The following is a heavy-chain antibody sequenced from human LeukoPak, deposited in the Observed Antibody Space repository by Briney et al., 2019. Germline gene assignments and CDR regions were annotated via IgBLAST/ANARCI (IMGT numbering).Heavy chain of an antibody. CDR2: ISYDGSNK. J-gene: IGHJ3*02. CDR3: AKDNGANAFDI. CDR1: GFTFSSYG. Sequence: GGSLRLSCAASGFTFSSYGMHWVRQAPGKGLEWVAVISYDGSNKYYADSVKGRFTISRDNSKNTLYLQMNSLRAEDTAVYYCAKDNGANAFDIWGQGTMVTVSS. V-gene: IGHV3-30*18.